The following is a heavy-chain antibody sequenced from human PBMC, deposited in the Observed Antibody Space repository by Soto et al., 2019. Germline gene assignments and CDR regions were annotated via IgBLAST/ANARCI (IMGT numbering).Heavy chain of an antibody. CDR1: RYRVWIYV. J-gene: IGHJ4*02. CDR3: ARDRLRGYDNSGFYF. CDR2: INTYNGNR. Sequence: GVPVEVVRKACRYRVWIYVVALVRKGPGQGLEWMGWINTYNGNRNFAQKFEDRVTMTTATSANTVFMELRNLKSDDTAMYYCARDRLRGYDNSGFYFWGQGTPVTVSS. D-gene: IGHD3-22*01. V-gene: IGHV1-18*01.